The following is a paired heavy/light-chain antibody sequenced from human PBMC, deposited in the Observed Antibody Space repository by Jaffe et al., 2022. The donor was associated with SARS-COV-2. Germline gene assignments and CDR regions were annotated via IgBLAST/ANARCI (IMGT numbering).Light chain of an antibody. CDR1: QSVSSY. CDR2: DAS. V-gene: IGKV3-11*01. J-gene: IGKJ3*01. Sequence: EIVLTQSPATLSLSPGERATLSCRASQSVSSYLAWYQQKPGQAPRLLIYDASNRATGIPARFSGSGSGTDFTLTISSLEPEDFAVYYCQQRSNWPPVTFGPGTKVDIK. CDR3: QQRSNWPPVT.
Heavy chain of an antibody. D-gene: IGHD6-13*01. CDR3: ARDDTPEQQLVPDPYYYYYGMDV. V-gene: IGHV3-48*02. Sequence: EVQLVESGGGLVQPGGSLRLSCAASGFTFSSYSMNWVRQAPGKGLEWVSYISSSSSTIYYADSVKGRFTISRDNAKNSLYLQMNSLRDEDTAVYYCARDDTPEQQLVPDPYYYYYGMDVWGQGTTVTVSS. CDR1: GFTFSSYS. J-gene: IGHJ6*02. CDR2: ISSSSSTI.